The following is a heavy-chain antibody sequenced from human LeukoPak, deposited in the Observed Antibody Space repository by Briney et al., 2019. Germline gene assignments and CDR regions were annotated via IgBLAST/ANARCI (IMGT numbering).Heavy chain of an antibody. CDR1: GFTFSSYG. V-gene: IGHV3-30*02. J-gene: IGHJ4*02. D-gene: IGHD3-10*01. CDR3: AHLPSSGTGIVDY. CDR2: IRYDGSSK. Sequence: GGSLRLSCAASGFTFSSYGMHWVRQAPGKGLEWVAFIRYDGSSKYSADSVKGRFTISRDNAKNSLYLQMNSLRAEDTAVYYCAHLPSSGTGIVDYWGQGTLVTVSS.